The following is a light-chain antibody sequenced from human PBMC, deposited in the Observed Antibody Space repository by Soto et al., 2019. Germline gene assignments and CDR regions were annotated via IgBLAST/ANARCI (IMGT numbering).Light chain of an antibody. CDR1: SSNIGNNY. Sequence: QSVLTQPPSASGTPGQRVTISCSGSSSNIGNNYLYWYQQLPGTAPKLLIYSNNERPSGVPDRFSGSKSGTSASLAISGRRTDDEADYYCATWDDSLRGWVFGGGTKLTVL. CDR2: SNN. J-gene: IGLJ3*02. V-gene: IGLV1-47*02. CDR3: ATWDDSLRGWV.